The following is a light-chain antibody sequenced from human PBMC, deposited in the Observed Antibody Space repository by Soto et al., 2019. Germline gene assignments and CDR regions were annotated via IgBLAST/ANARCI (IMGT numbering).Light chain of an antibody. CDR2: AAS. J-gene: IGKJ1*01. CDR3: LQTYNTPRT. Sequence: THMTHTPSSLSASVGDIVTITCRASQSISSYLNWYQQKPGKAPKLLIYAASSLQSGVPSRFSGSGSRTDFTLTISRLEPDDFATYYCLQTYNTPRTFGKGTKVDIK. V-gene: IGKV1-39*01. CDR1: QSISSY.